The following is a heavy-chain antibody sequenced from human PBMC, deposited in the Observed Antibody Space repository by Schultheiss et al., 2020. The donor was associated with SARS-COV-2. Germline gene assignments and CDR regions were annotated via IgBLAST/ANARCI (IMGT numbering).Heavy chain of an antibody. J-gene: IGHJ3*02. V-gene: IGHV4-39*07. Sequence: SETLSLTCTVSGGSISSSSYYWGWIRQPPGKGLEWIGSIYTSGSTNYNPSLKSRVTMSVDTSKNQFSLKLSSVTAADTAVYYCARIVVVTARARGAFDIWGQGTMVTVSS. D-gene: IGHD2-21*02. CDR2: IYTSGST. CDR1: GGSISSSSYY. CDR3: ARIVVVTARARGAFDI.